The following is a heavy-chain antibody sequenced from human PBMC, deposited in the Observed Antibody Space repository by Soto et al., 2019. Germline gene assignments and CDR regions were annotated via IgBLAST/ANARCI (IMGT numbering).Heavy chain of an antibody. CDR2: ISYDGNVA. CDR1: GFTFSSYG. CDR3: AKEGPITNWYFDY. J-gene: IGHJ4*02. V-gene: IGHV3-30*18. Sequence: QVPLVESGGGVVQPGRSLRLSCAASGFTFSSYGMHWVRQAPGKGLEWVTVISYDGNVAYYADSVKGRFIISRDNSKNTLYLQMNSLRTEDTAMYYCAKEGPITNWYFDYWGQGTRVTVSS. D-gene: IGHD1-1*01.